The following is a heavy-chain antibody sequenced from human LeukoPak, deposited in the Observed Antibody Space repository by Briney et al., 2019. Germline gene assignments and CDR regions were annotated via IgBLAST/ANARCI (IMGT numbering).Heavy chain of an antibody. CDR1: GFIFSGYA. D-gene: IGHD6-13*01. J-gene: IGHJ6*02. V-gene: IGHV3-30-3*01. CDR2: ISYDGNNK. Sequence: GGSLRLSCAASGFIFSGYAMHWVRQAAGKGLEWVTVISYDGNNKYYEDSVKGRFTISRDNSKNTLHLPMNSLRAEDAAVYYCARAPQIAAAGPYYYYGMDVWGQGTTVTVSS. CDR3: ARAPQIAAAGPYYYYGMDV.